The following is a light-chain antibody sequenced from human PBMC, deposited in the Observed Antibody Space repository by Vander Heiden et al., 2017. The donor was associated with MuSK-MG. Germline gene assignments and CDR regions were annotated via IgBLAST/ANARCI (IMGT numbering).Light chain of an antibody. J-gene: IGLJ2*01. CDR1: NIGSKN. CDR3: QVWDSTTVV. CDR2: RNT. Sequence: SYELTQPLSVSVALGQTASIACGGKNIGSKNVHWYQQMPGQALVLFIYRNTNRPSGIPERFSGSSSGTTATLTIRRAQAGDEADYYCQVWDSTTVVFGGGTKLTVL. V-gene: IGLV3-9*01.